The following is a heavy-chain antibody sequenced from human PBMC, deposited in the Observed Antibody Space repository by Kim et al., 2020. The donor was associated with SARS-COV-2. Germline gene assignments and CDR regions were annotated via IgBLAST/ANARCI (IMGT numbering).Heavy chain of an antibody. J-gene: IGHJ4*02. CDR3: VHRHHDSSGYYSDY. CDR1: GFSLSTSGVG. Sequence: SGPMLVKPTQTLTLTCTFSGFSLSTSGVGVGWIRQPPGKALEWLALIYWDDDKRYSPSLKSRLTITKDTSKNQVVLTMTNMDPVDTATYYCVHRHHDSSGYYSDYWGQGTLVTVSS. CDR2: IYWDDDK. D-gene: IGHD3-22*01. V-gene: IGHV2-5*02.